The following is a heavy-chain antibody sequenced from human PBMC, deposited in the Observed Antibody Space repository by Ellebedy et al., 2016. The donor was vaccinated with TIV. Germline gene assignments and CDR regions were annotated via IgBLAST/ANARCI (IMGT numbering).Heavy chain of an antibody. CDR2: IDPSDSYT. CDR1: GYSFTSYW. J-gene: IGHJ6*02. Sequence: KVSXXGSGYSFTSYWISWVRQMPGKGLEWMGRIDPSDSYTNYSPSFQGHVTISADKSISTAYLQWSSLKASDTAMYYCARHVTYNSSWYPIPQYGMDVWGQGTTVTVSS. D-gene: IGHD6-13*01. V-gene: IGHV5-10-1*01. CDR3: ARHVTYNSSWYPIPQYGMDV.